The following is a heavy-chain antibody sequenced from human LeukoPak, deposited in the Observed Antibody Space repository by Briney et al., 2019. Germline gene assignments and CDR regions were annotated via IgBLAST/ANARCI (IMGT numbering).Heavy chain of an antibody. V-gene: IGHV3-33*08. CDR3: AIWYTSSWSFDY. J-gene: IGHJ4*02. D-gene: IGHD6-13*01. Sequence: GRSLRLSCAASGFTFSSYAMHWVRQAPGKGLEWVAVIWYDGRDKYYADSVKGRFTISRDNSKNTLYLQMSSLRAEDTAVYYCAIWYTSSWSFDYWGQGTLVSVSS. CDR1: GFTFSSYA. CDR2: IWYDGRDK.